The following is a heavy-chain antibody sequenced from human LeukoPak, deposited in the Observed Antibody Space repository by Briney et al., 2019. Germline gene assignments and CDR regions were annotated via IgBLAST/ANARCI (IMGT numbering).Heavy chain of an antibody. V-gene: IGHV4-34*01. CDR1: GGSFSGYY. CDR3: ARQTGSGLFILP. CDR2: INHSGST. J-gene: IGHJ4*02. D-gene: IGHD3/OR15-3a*01. Sequence: PSETLSLTCAVYGGSFSGYYWSWIRQPPGKGLEWIGEINHSGSTNYNPSLKSRVAISVDTSKNQFSLRLTSVTAADTAVYYCARQTGSGLFILPGGQGTLVTVSS.